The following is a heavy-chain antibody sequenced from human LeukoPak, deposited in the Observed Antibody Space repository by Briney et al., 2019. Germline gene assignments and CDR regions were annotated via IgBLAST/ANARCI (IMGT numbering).Heavy chain of an antibody. D-gene: IGHD6-19*01. J-gene: IGHJ4*02. Sequence: GGSLRLSYAASGFSFENYNMNWVRQAPGKGLEWVAYNNVITGYIYYADSLKGRFTISRDNYKKSLYLEINSLRVEDTAVYYCAKDHLPGIVVADRDYWGQGTLVTVSS. CDR2: NNVITGYI. V-gene: IGHV3-21*01. CDR3: AKDHLPGIVVADRDY. CDR1: GFSFENYN.